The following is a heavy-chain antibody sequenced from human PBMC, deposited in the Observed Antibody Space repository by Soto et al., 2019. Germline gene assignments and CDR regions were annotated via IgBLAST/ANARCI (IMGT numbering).Heavy chain of an antibody. CDR2: ISYDTTKE. CDR3: ARGIGFSAQDY. D-gene: IGHD6-13*01. V-gene: IGHV3-30-3*01. Sequence: LRLSCAVSGFAFSSYAMHWVRQAPGQGLEWVSTISYDTTKEYYADSVKGRFTISRDNAKNTLYLQMDSLRADDTAVYFCARGIGFSAQDYWGQGTLVTVSS. J-gene: IGHJ4*02. CDR1: GFAFSSYA.